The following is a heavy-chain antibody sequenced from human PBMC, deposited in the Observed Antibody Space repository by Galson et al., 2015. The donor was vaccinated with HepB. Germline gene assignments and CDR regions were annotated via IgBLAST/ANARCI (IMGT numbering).Heavy chain of an antibody. Sequence: SLRLSCAASGFSISSYAMSWVRQAPGKGLEWVSSISGSGDSTYYADSVKGRFTISRDNSRNTLNLQINSLRDEDTAVYYCARGNSYSYDRGGGYYFYYGMDVWGQGTTVTVSS. CDR3: ARGNSYSYDRGGGYYFYYGMDV. D-gene: IGHD3-22*01. CDR1: GFSISSYA. V-gene: IGHV3-23*01. J-gene: IGHJ6*02. CDR2: ISGSGDST.